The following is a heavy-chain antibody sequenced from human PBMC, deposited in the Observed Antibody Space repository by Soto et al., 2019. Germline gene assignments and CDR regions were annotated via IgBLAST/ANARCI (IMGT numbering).Heavy chain of an antibody. J-gene: IGHJ5*02. V-gene: IGHV1-46*01. CDR3: ASETTIFGVVLQNWFDP. CDR2: INPSGGST. CDR1: GYTFTSYY. D-gene: IGHD3-3*01. Sequence: QVQLVQSGAEVKKPGASVKVSCKASGYTFTSYYMHWVRQAPGQGLEWMGIINPSGGSTSYAQKFQGRVTMTRDTSTSTVYMELSSLRSEDTAVYYCASETTIFGVVLQNWFDPWGQGTLVTVSS.